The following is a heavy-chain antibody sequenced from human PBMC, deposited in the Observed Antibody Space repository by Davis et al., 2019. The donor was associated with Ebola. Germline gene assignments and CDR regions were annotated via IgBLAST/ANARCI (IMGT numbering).Heavy chain of an antibody. V-gene: IGHV4-30-4*01. D-gene: IGHD6-19*01. Sequence: SETLSLTCTVSGGSISSGDYYWSWIRQPPGKGLEWIGYIYYSGSTYYNPSLKSRVTISVDTSKNQFSLKLSSVTAADTAVYYCASRIAVAGQRTYYYYYGMDVWGQGATVTVSS. J-gene: IGHJ6*02. CDR2: IYYSGST. CDR3: ASRIAVAGQRTYYYYYGMDV. CDR1: GGSISSGDYY.